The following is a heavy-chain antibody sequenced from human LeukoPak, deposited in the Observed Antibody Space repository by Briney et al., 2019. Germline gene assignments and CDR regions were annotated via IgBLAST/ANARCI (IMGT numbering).Heavy chain of an antibody. CDR2: IYTSGST. J-gene: IGHJ6*03. CDR3: AREDRVVVVPAATWGYYYYMVV. V-gene: IGHV4-61*02. CDR1: GGSISSGSYY. Sequence: SETLSPTCTVSGGSISSGSYYWSWIRQPAGKGLEWIGRIYTSGSTNYNPSLKSRVTISVDTSKNQFSLKPSSVTAADTAVYYCAREDRVVVVPAATWGYYYYMVVWGKGTTVTVSS. D-gene: IGHD2-2*01.